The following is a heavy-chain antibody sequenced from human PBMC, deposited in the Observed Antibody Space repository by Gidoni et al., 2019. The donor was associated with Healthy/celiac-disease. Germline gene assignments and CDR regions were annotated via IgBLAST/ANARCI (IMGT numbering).Heavy chain of an antibody. D-gene: IGHD1-1*01. CDR2: ISSSSSYI. Sequence: EVQLVESGGGLVKPGGSLRLPRAASGFTFSSYSMNGVRQAPGTGLEWVSSISSSSSYIYYADSVKGRFTISRDNAKNSLYLQMNSLSAEDTAVYYCAGEALWTNAFDIWGQGTMVTVSS. CDR3: AGEALWTNAFDI. CDR1: GFTFSSYS. V-gene: IGHV3-21*01. J-gene: IGHJ3*02.